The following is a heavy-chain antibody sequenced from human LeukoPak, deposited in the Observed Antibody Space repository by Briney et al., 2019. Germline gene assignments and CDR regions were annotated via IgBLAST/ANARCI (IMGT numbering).Heavy chain of an antibody. CDR3: ATERGHGSGSYYVDQP. J-gene: IGHJ5*02. Sequence: ASVKVSCKVSGYTLTELSMHWVRQAPGKGLEWMGGFDPEDGETIYAQKFQGRVTMTEDTSTDTAYMELSSLRSEDTAVYYCATERGHGSGSYYVDQPWGQGTLATVSS. CDR2: FDPEDGET. D-gene: IGHD3-10*01. CDR1: GYTLTELS. V-gene: IGHV1-24*01.